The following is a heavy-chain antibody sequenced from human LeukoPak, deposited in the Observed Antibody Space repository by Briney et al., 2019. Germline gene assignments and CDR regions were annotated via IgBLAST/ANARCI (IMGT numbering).Heavy chain of an antibody. CDR3: ASQSPSDTSGWYGGAFDI. V-gene: IGHV1-69*13. D-gene: IGHD6-19*01. CDR1: GYTFISHG. Sequence: VASVKVSCKAPGYTFISHGISWVRQAPGQGLQWMGGIIPIFGTADYAQKFQGRVTVTADESTSTAYMELSSLRSEDTAVYYCASQSPSDTSGWYGGAFDIWGQGTMVTVSS. J-gene: IGHJ3*02. CDR2: IIPIFGTA.